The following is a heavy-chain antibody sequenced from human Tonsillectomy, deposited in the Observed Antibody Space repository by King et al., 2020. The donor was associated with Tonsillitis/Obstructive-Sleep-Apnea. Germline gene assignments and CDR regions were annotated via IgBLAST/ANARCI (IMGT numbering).Heavy chain of an antibody. CDR2: INSDGSST. J-gene: IGHJ5*02. V-gene: IGHV3-74*01. Sequence: VQLVESGGGLVQPGGSLRLSCAASGFTFSSYWMHWVRQAPGKGLVWVSRINSDGSSTSYAVSVKGRFTISRDNAKNTLYLQMNSLRAEDTAVYYCARTTVALDWFDPWGQGTLVTVSS. CDR1: GFTFSSYW. CDR3: ARTTVALDWFDP. D-gene: IGHD4-23*01.